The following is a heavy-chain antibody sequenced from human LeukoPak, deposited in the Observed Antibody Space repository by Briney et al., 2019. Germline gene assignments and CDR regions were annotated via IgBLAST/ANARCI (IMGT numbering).Heavy chain of an antibody. Sequence: SETLSLTCTVSGGSISSYYWSWIRQPPGKGLEWIGYIYYSGSTNYNPSLKSRVTISVDTSKNQFSLKLSSVTAADTAVYYCAGYRDGGYAFDIWGQGTMVTVSS. J-gene: IGHJ3*02. CDR1: GGSISSYY. V-gene: IGHV4-59*12. CDR3: AGYRDGGYAFDI. D-gene: IGHD5-18*01. CDR2: IYYSGST.